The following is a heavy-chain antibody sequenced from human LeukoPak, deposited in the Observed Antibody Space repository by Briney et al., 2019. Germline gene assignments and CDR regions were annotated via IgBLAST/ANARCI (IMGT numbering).Heavy chain of an antibody. V-gene: IGHV1-3*01. Sequence: ASVKVSCKASGYTFTSYAMHWVRQAPGQRLEWMGWINAGNGNTKYSQKFQGRVTITRDTSASTAYMELSSLRSEDTAVYYCARDHMSGYDYVWGSYRSTYFDYWGQGTLVTVSS. CDR2: INAGNGNT. J-gene: IGHJ4*02. CDR3: ARDHMSGYDYVWGSYRSTYFDY. D-gene: IGHD3-16*02. CDR1: GYTFTSYA.